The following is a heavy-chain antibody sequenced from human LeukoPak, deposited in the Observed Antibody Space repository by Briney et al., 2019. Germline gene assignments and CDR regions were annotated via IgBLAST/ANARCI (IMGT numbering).Heavy chain of an antibody. V-gene: IGHV3-23*01. CDR1: GFTFSSYA. D-gene: IGHD3-22*01. J-gene: IGHJ4*02. Sequence: GGSLRLSCAASGFTFSSYAMSWVRQAPGKGLEWVSAISGSGGSTYYADSVKGRFTISRDNSKNTLYLQMNSLRAEDTAVYYCAKAARSSGYYLWELDYWDQGTLVTVSS. CDR3: AKAARSSGYYLWELDY. CDR2: ISGSGGST.